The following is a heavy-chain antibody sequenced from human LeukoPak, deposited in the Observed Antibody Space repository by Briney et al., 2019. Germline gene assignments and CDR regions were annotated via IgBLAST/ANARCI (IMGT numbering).Heavy chain of an antibody. CDR1: GGFISSPY. CDR2: IYYSGST. CDR3: ASSGSGSYYYYYFDY. D-gene: IGHD3-10*01. Sequence: SETLSLTCTVSGGFISSPYWTWIRQPPGKGLEWIGYIYYSGSTSYNPSLKSRVSISVDTSKNQFSLKLSSVTAADTAMYYCASSGSGSYYYYYFDYWGQGTLVTVSS. J-gene: IGHJ4*02. V-gene: IGHV4-59*11.